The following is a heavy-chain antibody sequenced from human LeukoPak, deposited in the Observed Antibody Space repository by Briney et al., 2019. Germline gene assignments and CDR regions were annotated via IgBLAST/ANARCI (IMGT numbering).Heavy chain of an antibody. CDR3: ARDRIRGYDFWSGYLSFDY. CDR1: GGTFSSYA. CDR2: IMPIFGTA. Sequence: GSSVKVPSKASGGTFSSYAISWVRQAPGHGLEWIGGIMPIFGTANYAQKFQGRVTITTDESTSTAYMELSSLRSEDTAVYYCARDRIRGYDFWSGYLSFDYWGQGTLVTVSS. V-gene: IGHV1-69*05. J-gene: IGHJ4*02. D-gene: IGHD3-3*01.